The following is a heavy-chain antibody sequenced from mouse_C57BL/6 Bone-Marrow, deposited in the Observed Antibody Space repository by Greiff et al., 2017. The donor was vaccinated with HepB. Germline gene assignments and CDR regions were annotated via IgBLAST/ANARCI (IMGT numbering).Heavy chain of an antibody. D-gene: IGHD1-1*01. Sequence: QVQLKQPGAELVKPGASVKLSCKASGYTFTSYWMHWVKQRPGQGLEWIGMIHPNSGSTNYNEKFKSKATLTVDKSSSTAYMQLRSLTSEDSAVYYSASPNYYGSGGCFDVWGTGTTVTVSA. V-gene: IGHV1-64*01. CDR1: GYTFTSYW. CDR2: IHPNSGST. CDR3: ASPNYYGSGGCFDV. J-gene: IGHJ1*03.